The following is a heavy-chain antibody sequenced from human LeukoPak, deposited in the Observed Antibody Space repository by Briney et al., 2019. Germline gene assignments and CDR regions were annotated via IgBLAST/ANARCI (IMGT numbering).Heavy chain of an antibody. Sequence: GGSLRLSCAVSGLSVSTTNMGWVRQSPEKGLEWVSLIYSGSDTYYIDSVKGRFTVSRDNSKNMLYLQMNSLRAEDTAAYYCAKVFHGSNWSPFEYWGQGILVTVSA. J-gene: IGHJ4*02. V-gene: IGHV3-53*01. CDR3: AKVFHGSNWSPFEY. CDR2: IYSGSDT. CDR1: GLSVSTTN. D-gene: IGHD6-13*01.